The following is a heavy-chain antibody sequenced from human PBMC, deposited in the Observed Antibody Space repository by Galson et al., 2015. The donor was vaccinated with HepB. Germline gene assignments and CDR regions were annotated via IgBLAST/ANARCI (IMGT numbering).Heavy chain of an antibody. CDR2: IIAYSVKT. CDR3: ARVLTYYYGSGSDY. CDR1: GYTFTNYP. V-gene: IGHV1-18*01. D-gene: IGHD3-10*01. Sequence: SVKVSCKASGYTFTNYPISWVRQAPGQGLEWIGWIIAYSVKTDYAEKFQGRVTMTTDTSTSTAYMELRSLRSDDTAAYYCARVLTYYYGSGSDYWGQGTLVTVSS. J-gene: IGHJ4*02.